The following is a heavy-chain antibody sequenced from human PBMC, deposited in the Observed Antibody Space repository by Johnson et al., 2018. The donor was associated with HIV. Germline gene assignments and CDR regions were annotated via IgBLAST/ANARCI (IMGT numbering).Heavy chain of an antibody. CDR1: GVNVSSSY. CDR2: VYARGNT. CDR3: ARDGVYSSPHDAFDI. D-gene: IGHD6-13*01. Sequence: VQLVESGGGLIQPGGSLRLSCAASGVNVSSSYMTWVRQAPGEGLEWVSIVYARGNTYYADSVKGRFTISRDNSQNTLYLQMDSLRAGDSAVYYCARDGVYSSPHDAFDIWGQGTMVTVSP. J-gene: IGHJ3*02. V-gene: IGHV3-53*01.